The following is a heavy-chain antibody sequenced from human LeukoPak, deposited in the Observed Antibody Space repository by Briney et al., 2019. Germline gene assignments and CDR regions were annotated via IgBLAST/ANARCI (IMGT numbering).Heavy chain of an antibody. V-gene: IGHV4-31*03. J-gene: IGHJ4*02. CDR1: GGSISSGGYY. D-gene: IGHD7-27*01. Sequence: SETLFLTCTVSGGSISSGGYYWSWIRQHPGKGLEWIGYIYYSGSTYYNPSLKSRVTISVDTSKNQFSLKLSSVTAADTAVYYCARGRTGDAFDYWGLGTLVTVSS. CDR3: ARGRTGDAFDY. CDR2: IYYSGST.